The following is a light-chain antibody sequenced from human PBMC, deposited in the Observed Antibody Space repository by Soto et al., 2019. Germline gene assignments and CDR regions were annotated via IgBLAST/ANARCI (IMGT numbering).Light chain of an antibody. V-gene: IGKV3-20*01. J-gene: IGKJ1*01. CDR3: QQYGSSHRT. CDR2: GAS. Sequence: EIVLTQSPDTLSLSPGERATLSCRTSQSITSNYLAWYQQKAGQAPRLLIYGASSRATGIPDRFSGSGSGTDFPLTISRLEPEDLAVYFCQQYGSSHRTLGQGTKVEIK. CDR1: QSITSNY.